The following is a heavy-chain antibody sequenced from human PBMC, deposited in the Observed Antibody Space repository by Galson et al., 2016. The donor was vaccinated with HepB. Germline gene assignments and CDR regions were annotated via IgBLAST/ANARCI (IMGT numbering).Heavy chain of an antibody. CDR1: GFTFSSYS. Sequence: SLRLSCAASGFTFSSYSMNWVRQAPGNGLEWVSYIRSSSSTIYYADSVKGRFTISRDNAKNSLYLQMNSLRDEDTAVYYCARDRVSGDFWSGYYTGIGMDVWGQGTTVTVSS. V-gene: IGHV3-48*02. CDR3: ARDRVSGDFWSGYYTGIGMDV. D-gene: IGHD3-3*01. CDR2: IRSSSSTI. J-gene: IGHJ6*02.